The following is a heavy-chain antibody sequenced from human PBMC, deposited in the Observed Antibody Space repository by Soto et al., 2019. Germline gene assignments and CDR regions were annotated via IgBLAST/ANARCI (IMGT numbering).Heavy chain of an antibody. V-gene: IGHV1-69*08. D-gene: IGHD6-13*01. CDR3: ARESGDSSSEYYYYGMDV. Sequence: QVQLVQSRAEVKKPGSSVKVSCKASGGTFSSYTISWVRQAPGQGLEWMGRIIPILGIANYAQKFQGRVTITADKSTSTAYMELSSLRSEDTAVDYCARESGDSSSEYYYYGMDVWGQGTTVTVSS. J-gene: IGHJ6*02. CDR2: IIPILGIA. CDR1: GGTFSSYT.